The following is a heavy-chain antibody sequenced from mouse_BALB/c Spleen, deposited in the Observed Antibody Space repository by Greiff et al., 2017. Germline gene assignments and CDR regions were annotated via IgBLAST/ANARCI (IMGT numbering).Heavy chain of an antibody. CDR1: GYTFTSYY. CDR3: TRSLTGTNYFDY. CDR2: INPSNGGT. D-gene: IGHD4-1*01. J-gene: IGHJ2*01. Sequence: VKLMESGAELVKPGASVKLSCKASGYTFTSYYMYWVKQRPGQGLEWIGEINPSNGGTNFNEKFKSKATLTVDKSSSTAYMQLSSLTSEDSAVYYCTRSLTGTNYFDYWGQGTTLTVSS. V-gene: IGHV1S81*02.